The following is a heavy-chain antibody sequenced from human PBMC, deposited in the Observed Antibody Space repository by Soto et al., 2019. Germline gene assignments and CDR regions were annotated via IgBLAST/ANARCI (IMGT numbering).Heavy chain of an antibody. CDR2: IGSTERTI. J-gene: IGHJ6*02. CDR1: GFNFRSYS. V-gene: IGHV3-48*01. Sequence: EVQLVESGGGLVQPGGSLRLSCAGSGFNFRSYSMNWVRQVPGKGLEWIAYIGSTERTIYYAGSVKGRFTISRDNAQKSVYLQMNRLRAVDTASYSCAKGLWFGEVLGGGYGRDVWGQASTVPVTS. CDR3: AKGLWFGEVLGGGYGRDV. D-gene: IGHD3-10*01.